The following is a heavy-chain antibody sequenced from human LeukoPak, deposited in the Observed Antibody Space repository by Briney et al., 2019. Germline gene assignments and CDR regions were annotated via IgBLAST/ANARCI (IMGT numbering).Heavy chain of an antibody. CDR3: ARQLTHYYDSSGYSDY. J-gene: IGHJ4*02. CDR2: IGAYNGNT. D-gene: IGHD3-22*01. Sequence: EASVKVSCKASGYTFTSYGISWVRQAPGQGLEWMGWIGAYNGNTNYAQKLQGRVTMATDTSTSTAYMELRSLRSDDTAVYYCARQLTHYYDSSGYSDYWGQGTLVTVSS. CDR1: GYTFTSYG. V-gene: IGHV1-18*01.